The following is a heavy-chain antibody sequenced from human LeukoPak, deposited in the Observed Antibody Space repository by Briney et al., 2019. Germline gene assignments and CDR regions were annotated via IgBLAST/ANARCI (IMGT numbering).Heavy chain of an antibody. Sequence: SETLSLTCTVSGGSISSYYWSWVRQPPGKGLEWIGYIYYSGSTNYKPSLKSRVTISVDTSKNQFSLKLSSVTAADTAVYYCARVTGSGYTMYYFDYWGQGTLVTVSS. CDR3: ARVTGSGYTMYYFDY. CDR2: IYYSGST. V-gene: IGHV4-59*01. CDR1: GGSISSYY. J-gene: IGHJ4*02. D-gene: IGHD3-3*01.